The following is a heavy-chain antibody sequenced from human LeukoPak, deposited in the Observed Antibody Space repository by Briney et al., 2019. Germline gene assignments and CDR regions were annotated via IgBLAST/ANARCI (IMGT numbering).Heavy chain of an antibody. CDR1: GFTFSSYA. J-gene: IGHJ5*02. CDR3: AKAGGVGNYYVWWFDP. V-gene: IGHV3-23*01. CDR2: IIGSGGST. Sequence: GGSLRLSCAASGFTFSSYAMTWVRQAPGKGLEWVSAIIGSGGSTYYADSVKGRFTISRDNSKNTLYLQMNGLRAEDTAVYYCAKAGGVGNYYVWWFDPWGQGTLVTVSS. D-gene: IGHD1-26*01.